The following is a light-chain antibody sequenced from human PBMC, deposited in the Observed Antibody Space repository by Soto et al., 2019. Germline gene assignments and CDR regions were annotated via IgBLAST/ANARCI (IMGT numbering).Light chain of an antibody. J-gene: IGLJ1*01. CDR1: SSDVGGYNY. V-gene: IGLV2-11*01. CDR3: CSYAGSYTSLYV. Sequence: QSALAQPRSVSGSPGQSVTISCTGTSSDVGGYNYVSWYQQHPGKAPKLMIYDVSKRPSGVPDRFSGSKSGNTASLTISGLQAEDEADYYCCSYAGSYTSLYVFGTGTKVIVL. CDR2: DVS.